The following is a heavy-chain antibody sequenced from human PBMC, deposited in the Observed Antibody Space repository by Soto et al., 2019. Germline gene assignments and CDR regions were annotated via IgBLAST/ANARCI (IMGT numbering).Heavy chain of an antibody. CDR3: ARYDFWSGYSGITGWFDP. CDR2: INPNSGGT. Sequence: ASVKVSCKASGYTFTGYYMHWVRQAPGQGLEWMGWINPNSGGTNYAQKFQGWVTMTRDTSISTAYMELSRLRSDDTAVYYCARYDFWSGYSGITGWFDPWGQGTLVTVSS. V-gene: IGHV1-2*04. J-gene: IGHJ5*02. D-gene: IGHD3-3*01. CDR1: GYTFTGYY.